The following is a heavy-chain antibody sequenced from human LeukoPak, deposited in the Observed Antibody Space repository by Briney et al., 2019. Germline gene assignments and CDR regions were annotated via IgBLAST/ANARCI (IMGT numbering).Heavy chain of an antibody. D-gene: IGHD3-3*01. V-gene: IGHV3-48*04. CDR3: AKDRGIFAVGYFDS. CDR1: GFTFSSYS. J-gene: IGHJ4*02. CDR2: ISTSSTTI. Sequence: GGSLRLSCAASGFTFSSYSMNWVRQAPGKGLEWVSYISTSSTTIYYADSVKGRFTISRDNAKNSLYLQMNSLRAEGTAVYYCAKDRGIFAVGYFDSWGQGTLVSVSS.